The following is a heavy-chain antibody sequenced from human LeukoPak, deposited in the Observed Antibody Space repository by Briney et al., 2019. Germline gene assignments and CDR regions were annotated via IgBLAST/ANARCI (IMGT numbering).Heavy chain of an antibody. J-gene: IGHJ4*02. CDR2: IYYSGST. Sequence: SETLSLTCTVSGGSISSGDYYWSWIRQPPGKGLEWIGYIYYSGSTYYSPSLKSRVTISVDTSKNQFSLKLSSVTAADTAVYYCARDPSSQLGFDYWGQGTLVTVSS. V-gene: IGHV4-30-4*08. CDR3: ARDPSSQLGFDY. CDR1: GGSISSGDYY. D-gene: IGHD2-2*01.